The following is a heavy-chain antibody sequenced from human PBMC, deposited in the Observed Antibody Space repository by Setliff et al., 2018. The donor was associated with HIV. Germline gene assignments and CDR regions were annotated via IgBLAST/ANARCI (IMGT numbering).Heavy chain of an antibody. V-gene: IGHV1-18*01. CDR2: ISAYNGNT. J-gene: IGHJ1*01. Sequence: SVTVSCQSSGYTFTSYGISWVRQAPGQGLEWMGWISAYNGNTNYAQKLQGRVTMTTDTSTSTAYMELRSLISDDTAVYYCARVVVRGVTFIAEYFKHWGQGTLVTVSS. CDR1: GYTFTSYG. CDR3: ARVVVRGVTFIAEYFKH. D-gene: IGHD3-10*01.